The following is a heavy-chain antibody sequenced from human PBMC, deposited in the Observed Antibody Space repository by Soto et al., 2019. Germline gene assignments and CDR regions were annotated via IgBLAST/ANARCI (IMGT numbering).Heavy chain of an antibody. CDR3: ARRITMVRGVDDYYYYMDV. J-gene: IGHJ6*03. Sequence: PSDTLSLTCTVSGGSISSGGYYWSWIRQHPGKGLEWIGYIYYSGSTYYNPSLKSRVTISVDTSKNQFSLKLSSVTAADTAVYYCARRITMVRGVDDYYYYMDVWGKGTTVTVSS. D-gene: IGHD3-10*01. V-gene: IGHV4-31*03. CDR1: GGSISSGGYY. CDR2: IYYSGST.